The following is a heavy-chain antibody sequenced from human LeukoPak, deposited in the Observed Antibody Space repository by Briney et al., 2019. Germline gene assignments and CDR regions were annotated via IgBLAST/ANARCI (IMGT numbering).Heavy chain of an antibody. J-gene: IGHJ4*02. CDR3: AKDRYRSNWLGAFDY. D-gene: IGHD6-13*01. V-gene: IGHV3-23*01. CDR2: ISGSGSNI. CDR1: GFTFSSYA. Sequence: PGGSLRLSCAASGFTFSSYAMGWVRQAAGKGLEWVPAISGSGSNIYYADSVKGRFTMSRDNSKNTVYLQMNSLRAEDTAVYYCAKDRYRSNWLGAFDYWGQGTLVTVSS.